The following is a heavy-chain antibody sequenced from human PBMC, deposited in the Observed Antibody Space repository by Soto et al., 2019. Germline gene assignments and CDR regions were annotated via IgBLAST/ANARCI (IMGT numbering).Heavy chain of an antibody. Sequence: GASVKVSCKASGGTFSSYAISWVRQAPGQGLEWMGGIIPIFGTANYAQKFQGRVTITADESTSTAYMELSSLRSEDTAVYYCATVDEPDYGGDYDYWGQGTLVTVSS. CDR3: ATVDEPDYGGDYDY. V-gene: IGHV1-69*13. CDR2: IIPIFGTA. D-gene: IGHD4-17*01. CDR1: GGTFSSYA. J-gene: IGHJ4*02.